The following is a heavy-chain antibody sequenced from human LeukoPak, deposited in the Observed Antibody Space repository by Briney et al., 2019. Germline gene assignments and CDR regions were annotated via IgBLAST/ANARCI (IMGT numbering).Heavy chain of an antibody. CDR1: GFTFSDYY. J-gene: IGHJ3*02. Sequence: GGSLRLSCAASGFTFSDYYMSWIRQAPGKGLEWVSYISSSGTTIFYADSVKGRFTISRDNAKNSLYLQMNSLRAEDTAVYYCARDAMIVAVGAFDIWGQGTMVTVSS. D-gene: IGHD3-22*01. CDR3: ARDAMIVAVGAFDI. CDR2: ISSSGTTI. V-gene: IGHV3-11*01.